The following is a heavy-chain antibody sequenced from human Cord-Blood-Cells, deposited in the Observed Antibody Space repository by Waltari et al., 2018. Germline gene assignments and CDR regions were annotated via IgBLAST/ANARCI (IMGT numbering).Heavy chain of an antibody. J-gene: IGHJ6*03. Sequence: QVQLVQSGAEVKKPGSSVKVSCKASGGTFSSYAISWVRQAPGQGLEWMGGFIPIRGIANYGQKFQGRVTITADKSTSRAYMELSSLRAEDTAVYYCAIVLAAAEIGYMDVWGKGTTVTFSS. V-gene: IGHV1-69*10. CDR1: GGTFSSYA. CDR2: FIPIRGIA. D-gene: IGHD6-13*01. CDR3: AIVLAAAEIGYMDV.